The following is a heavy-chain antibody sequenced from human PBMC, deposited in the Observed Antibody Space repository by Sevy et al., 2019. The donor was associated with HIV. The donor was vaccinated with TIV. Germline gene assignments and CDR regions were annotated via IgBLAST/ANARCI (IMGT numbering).Heavy chain of an antibody. Sequence: GGSLILSCAASGFTFSSYAMHWVRQAPGKGLEWVAVISYDGSNKYYADSVKGRFTISRDNSKNTLYLQMNSLRAEDTAVYYCAGSSGWYGHDAFDIWGQGTMVTVSS. D-gene: IGHD6-19*01. J-gene: IGHJ3*02. CDR1: GFTFSSYA. V-gene: IGHV3-30-3*01. CDR2: ISYDGSNK. CDR3: AGSSGWYGHDAFDI.